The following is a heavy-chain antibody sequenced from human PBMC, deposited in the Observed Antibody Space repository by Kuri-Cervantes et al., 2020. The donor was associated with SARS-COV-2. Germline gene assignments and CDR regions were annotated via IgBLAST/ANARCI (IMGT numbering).Heavy chain of an antibody. CDR2: IKQDGSEK. D-gene: IGHD7-27*01. CDR3: ARDDHDWGEGGAFDI. V-gene: IGHV3-7*01. CDR1: GFTLSSYW. J-gene: IGHJ3*02. Sequence: GGSLRLSCAASGFTLSSYWMSWVRQAPGKGLEWVANIKQDGSEKYYVDSVKGRFTISRDNAKNSLYLQMNSLRAEDTAVYYSARDDHDWGEGGAFDIWGQGTMVTVSS.